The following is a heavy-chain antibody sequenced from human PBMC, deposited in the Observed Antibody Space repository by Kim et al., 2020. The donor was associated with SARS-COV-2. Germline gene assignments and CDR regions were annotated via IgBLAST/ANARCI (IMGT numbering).Heavy chain of an antibody. CDR1: GGSISSTTYY. Sequence: SETLSLTCTVSGGSISSTTYYWGWIRQSPGKGLEWIGGMFYGGNTYHSPSLKSRVTILADTSKNQFSLKLTSVTAAETAVYYGASDTYGITWYHAFHV. CDR3: ASDTYGITWYHAFHV. J-gene: IGHJ3*01. V-gene: IGHV4-39*01. CDR2: MFYGGNT. D-gene: IGHD6-13*01.